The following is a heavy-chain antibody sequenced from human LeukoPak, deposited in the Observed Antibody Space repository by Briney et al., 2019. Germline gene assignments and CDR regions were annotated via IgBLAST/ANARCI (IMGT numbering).Heavy chain of an antibody. Sequence: PSETLSLTCTVSGGSISSYYWSWIRQPAGKGLEWIGRIYTSGSTNYNPSLKSRVTMSVDTSKNQFSLKLSSVTAADTAVYYCARELTLPQGDAFDIWGQGTMVTVSS. CDR3: ARELTLPQGDAFDI. CDR2: IYTSGST. J-gene: IGHJ3*02. D-gene: IGHD2/OR15-2a*01. CDR1: GGSISSYY. V-gene: IGHV4-4*07.